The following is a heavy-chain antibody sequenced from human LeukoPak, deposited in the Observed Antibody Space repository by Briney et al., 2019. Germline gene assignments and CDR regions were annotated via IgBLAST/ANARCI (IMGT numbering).Heavy chain of an antibody. CDR2: IYYSGST. CDR1: GGSISSYY. Sequence: SETLSLTCTVSGGSISSYYWSWIRQPPGKGLEWIGYIYYSGSTNYSPSLKSRVTISVDTSKNRFSLKLSSVTAADTAVYYCARLRTAAYYYGMDVWGQGTTVTVSS. CDR3: ARLRTAAYYYGMDV. J-gene: IGHJ6*02. V-gene: IGHV4-59*08.